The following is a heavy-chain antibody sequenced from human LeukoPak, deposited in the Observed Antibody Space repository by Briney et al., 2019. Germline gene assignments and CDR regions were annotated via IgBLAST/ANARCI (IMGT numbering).Heavy chain of an antibody. CDR3: ARDLGGATVHDY. J-gene: IGHJ4*02. V-gene: IGHV4-59*01. D-gene: IGHD1-26*01. CDR2: IYYSGST. CDR1: GGSISSYY. Sequence: SETLSLTCTVSGGSISSYYWSWIRQPPGKGLEWIGYIYYSGSTNYNPSLKSRVTISVDTSKNQFSLKLSSVTAADTAVYYCARDLGGATVHDYWGQGTLVTVSS.